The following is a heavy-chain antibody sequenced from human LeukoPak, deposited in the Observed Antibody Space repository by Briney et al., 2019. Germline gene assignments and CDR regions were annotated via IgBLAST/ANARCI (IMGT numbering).Heavy chain of an antibody. V-gene: IGHV3-64*01. D-gene: IGHD3-10*01. CDR3: ARVIHGSGSLDY. CDR2: ISSNGGST. Sequence: SGGSLRLSCAASGFTFSSYAMHWVRQAPGKGLEYVSAISSNGGSTYYANSVKGRFTISRDNSKNTLYLQMGSLRAEDMAVYYCARVIHGSGSLDYWGQGTLVTVSS. CDR1: GFTFSSYA. J-gene: IGHJ4*02.